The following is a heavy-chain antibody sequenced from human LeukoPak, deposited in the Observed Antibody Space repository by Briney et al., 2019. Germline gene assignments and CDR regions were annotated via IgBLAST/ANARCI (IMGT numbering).Heavy chain of an antibody. J-gene: IGHJ5*02. D-gene: IGHD2-2*01. CDR2: TYYRSTWYN. Sequence: SQTLSLTCAISGDSVSSNSVTWNWIRQSPSRGLEWLGRTYYRSTWYNDYAVSVRGRITGNPDTSKNQFSLHQTSVTPEDTAVYYCARRLTQYDCFDPWGQGILVTVSS. CDR1: GDSVSSNSVT. CDR3: ARRLTQYDCFDP. V-gene: IGHV6-1*01.